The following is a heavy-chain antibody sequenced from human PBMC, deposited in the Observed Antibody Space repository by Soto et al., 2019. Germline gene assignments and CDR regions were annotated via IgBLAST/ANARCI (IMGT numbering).Heavy chain of an antibody. CDR1: GFTFSSYA. Sequence: EVQLLESGGGLVQPGGSLRLSCAASGFTFSSYAMSWVRQAPGKGLEWVSAISGSGGSTYYADSVKGRFTISRDNSKSTLYLQMNSLRAEDTAVYYCAKVVDSSGYYFDYWGQGTLVTVSS. CDR2: ISGSGGST. V-gene: IGHV3-23*01. D-gene: IGHD3-22*01. J-gene: IGHJ4*02. CDR3: AKVVDSSGYYFDY.